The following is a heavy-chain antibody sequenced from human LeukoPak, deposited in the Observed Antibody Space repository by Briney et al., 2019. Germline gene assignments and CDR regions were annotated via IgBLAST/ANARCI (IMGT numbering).Heavy chain of an antibody. CDR3: ARDLLVRGVTPGYMDV. J-gene: IGHJ6*03. Sequence: PGGSLRLSCAASGFTFSNAWMSWVRQAPGKGLGWVGRIKSKTDGGTTDYAAPVKGRFTISRDDSKNTLYLQMNSLKTEDTAVYYCARDLLVRGVTPGYMDVWGKGTTVTVSS. CDR2: IKSKTDGGTT. CDR1: GFTFSNAW. D-gene: IGHD3-10*01. V-gene: IGHV3-15*01.